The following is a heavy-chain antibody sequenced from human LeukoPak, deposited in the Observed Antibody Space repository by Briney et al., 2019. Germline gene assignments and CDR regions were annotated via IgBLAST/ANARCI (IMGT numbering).Heavy chain of an antibody. Sequence: ASVRVSCKASGYTFTGYYMHWVRQAPGQGLEWMGWINPNSGGTNYAQTFQGRVTMTRDTSISTAYMEVSRLRSDATAVYYCARTNGERITIFGVVTSYYYYMDVWGKGTTVTVSS. D-gene: IGHD3-3*01. CDR2: INPNSGGT. CDR3: ARTNGERITIFGVVTSYYYYMDV. J-gene: IGHJ6*03. V-gene: IGHV1-2*02. CDR1: GYTFTGYY.